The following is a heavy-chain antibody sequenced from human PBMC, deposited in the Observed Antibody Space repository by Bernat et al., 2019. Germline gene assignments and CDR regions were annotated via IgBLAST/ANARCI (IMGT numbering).Heavy chain of an antibody. Sequence: QVQLVGSGGGVVQPGRSLRLSCAASGFTFSSYGMHWVRQAPGKGLEWVAVIWYDGSNKYYADSVKGRFTISRDNSKNTLYLQMNSLRAEDTAVYYCARGLPDAYYYDSSGFFDYWGQGTLVTVSS. CDR1: GFTFSSYG. V-gene: IGHV3-33*01. CDR3: ARGLPDAYYYDSSGFFDY. CDR2: IWYDGSNK. D-gene: IGHD3-22*01. J-gene: IGHJ4*02.